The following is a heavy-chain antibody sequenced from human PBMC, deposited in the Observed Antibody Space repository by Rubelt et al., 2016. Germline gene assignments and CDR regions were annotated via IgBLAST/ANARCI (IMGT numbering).Heavy chain of an antibody. CDR1: TFTNYV. CDR2: ISGGGST. Sequence: TFTNYVMSWVRQAPGKGLEWVSTISGGGSTSYAASVKGRFTISRDNSKKTLYLQMDSLRAEDTAVYYCAREGRDGYNFFDYWGQGTLVTVSS. V-gene: IGHV3-23*01. J-gene: IGHJ4*02. D-gene: IGHD5-24*01. CDR3: AREGRDGYNFFDY.